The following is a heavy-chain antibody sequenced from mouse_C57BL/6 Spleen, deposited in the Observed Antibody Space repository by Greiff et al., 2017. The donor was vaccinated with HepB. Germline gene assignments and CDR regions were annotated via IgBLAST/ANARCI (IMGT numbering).Heavy chain of an antibody. CDR3: ARWGDYDPYYFDY. CDR1: GYAFSSSW. CDR2: IYPGDGDT. D-gene: IGHD2-4*01. V-gene: IGHV1-82*01. J-gene: IGHJ2*01. Sequence: QVQLQQSGPELVKPGASVKISCKASGYAFSSSWMNWVKQRPGKGLEWIGRIYPGDGDTNYNGKFKGKATLTADKSSSTAYMQLSSLTSEDSAVFFCARWGDYDPYYFDYWGQGTTLTVSS.